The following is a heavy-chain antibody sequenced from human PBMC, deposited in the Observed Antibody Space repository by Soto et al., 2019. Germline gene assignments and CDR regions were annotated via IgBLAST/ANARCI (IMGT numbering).Heavy chain of an antibody. CDR1: GYNFTSYG. V-gene: IGHV1-18*01. CDR2: IITYNGNT. D-gene: IGHD1-7*01. Sequence: QVQLVQSGAEVKKPGASVKVSCKASGYNFTSYGISWERQAPGQGLEWMGRIITYNGNTNYAQKLQGRVTMTTDTSTSTAYMELRSLRSDDTAVYYCARDRGYNWNYGWFDPWGQGTLVTVSS. CDR3: ARDRGYNWNYGWFDP. J-gene: IGHJ5*02.